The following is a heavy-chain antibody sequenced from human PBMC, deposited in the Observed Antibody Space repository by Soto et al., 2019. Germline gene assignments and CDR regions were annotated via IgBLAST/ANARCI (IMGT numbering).Heavy chain of an antibody. V-gene: IGHV3-23*01. CDR2: ISGRGTNT. CDR1: GSISTTTP. Sequence: QPGGSLRLSCAASGSISTTTPLSWVRQAPGKGLEWVSTISGRGTNTYYADSVKGRFIISRDNLKNTVNLQMNGLEVEDTAIYYCATSFRYFDNWGQGTRVTVSS. J-gene: IGHJ4*02. CDR3: ATSFRYFDN.